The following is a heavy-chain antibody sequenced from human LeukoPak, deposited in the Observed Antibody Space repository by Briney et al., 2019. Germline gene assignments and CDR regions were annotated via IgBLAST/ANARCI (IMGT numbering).Heavy chain of an antibody. Sequence: SETLSLTCTVSGGSINNYYWSWIRQPPGKGLEWIGYIYYSGSTNYNPSLKSRVTISVDTSKNQFSLKLSSVTAADTAVYYCARHGGYYYDSSGYYTLGYWGQGTLVTVSS. CDR3: ARHGGYYYDSSGYYTLGY. J-gene: IGHJ4*02. CDR2: IYYSGST. V-gene: IGHV4-59*08. CDR1: GGSINNYY. D-gene: IGHD3-22*01.